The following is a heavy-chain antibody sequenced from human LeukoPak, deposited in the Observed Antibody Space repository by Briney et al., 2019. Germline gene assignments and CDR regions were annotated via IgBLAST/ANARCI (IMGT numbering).Heavy chain of an antibody. J-gene: IGHJ5*02. Sequence: GGSLRLSCAASGFTFSSYAMCWVRHAPGKGLQWVSSITRSGDNTYYADSVKGRFTISRDNTKNTLHLQVNSLRAEDTAVYYCVRGSSANYDTWGQGTLVTVSS. CDR2: ITRSGDNT. D-gene: IGHD4/OR15-4a*01. CDR3: VRGSSANYDT. V-gene: IGHV3-23*01. CDR1: GFTFSSYA.